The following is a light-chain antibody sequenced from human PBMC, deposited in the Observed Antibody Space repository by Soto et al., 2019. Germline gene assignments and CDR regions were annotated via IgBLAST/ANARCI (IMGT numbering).Light chain of an antibody. CDR2: KAS. CDR1: QSIGSR. V-gene: IGKV1-5*03. Sequence: DIQMTQSPSTLSASVGDRVTITCRASQSIGSRLAWYQQKPGKAPNLLIYKASTLESGVPGRFSGSGSGTEFTLTIGSLQPDDFATYYCQQYNSYPWTFGQGTKVEIK. J-gene: IGKJ1*01. CDR3: QQYNSYPWT.